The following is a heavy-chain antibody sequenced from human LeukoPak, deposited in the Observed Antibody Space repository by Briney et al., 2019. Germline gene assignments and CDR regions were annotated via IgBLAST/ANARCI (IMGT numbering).Heavy chain of an antibody. V-gene: IGHV3-30*18. CDR1: GFTFDDYG. J-gene: IGHJ4*02. D-gene: IGHD3-3*01. CDR2: ISYDGSNK. Sequence: GGSLRLSCAASGFTFDDYGMSWVRQAPGKGLEWVAVISYDGSNKYYADSAKGRFTISRDNSKNTLYLQMNSLRGEDTAVYYCAKDPGKFWSGHDYWGQGALVTVSS. CDR3: AKDPGKFWSGHDY.